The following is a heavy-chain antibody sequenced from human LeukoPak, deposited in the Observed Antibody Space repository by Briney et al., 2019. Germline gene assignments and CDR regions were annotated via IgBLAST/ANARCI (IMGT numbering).Heavy chain of an antibody. CDR1: RFTFSTYS. J-gene: IGHJ6*02. CDR2: ITSSSNYI. V-gene: IGHV3-21*01. Sequence: GGSLRLSCAASRFTFSTYSMNWVRQAPGKGLEWVSSITSSSNYIYYADSVKGRFTISRDNAKNSLYLQMNSLRAEDTAVYYCARGVLDYAVSYDMDVWGQGTTVTVSS. CDR3: ARGVLDYAVSYDMDV. D-gene: IGHD4-17*01.